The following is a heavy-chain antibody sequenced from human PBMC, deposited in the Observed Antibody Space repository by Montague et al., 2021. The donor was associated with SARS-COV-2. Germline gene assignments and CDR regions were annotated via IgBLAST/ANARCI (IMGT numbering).Heavy chain of an antibody. D-gene: IGHD2-15*01. CDR3: ARAPPGYWGVVVAVAATFDY. V-gene: IGHV4-39*07. CDR1: GGSISSSSYY. J-gene: IGHJ4*02. Sequence: SETLSLTCTVSGGSISSSSYYWGWIRQPPGKGLEWIGSIYYSGSTYYNPSLKSRVTISVDTSKNQFSLKLSSVTAADTAVYYCARAPPGYWGVVVAVAATFDYWGRGTLVTVSS. CDR2: IYYSGST.